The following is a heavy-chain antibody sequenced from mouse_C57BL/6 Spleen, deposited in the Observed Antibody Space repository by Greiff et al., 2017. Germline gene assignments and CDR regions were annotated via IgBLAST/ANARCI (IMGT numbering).Heavy chain of an antibody. CDR2: IYPSDSET. Sequence: QVQLQQPGAELVRPGSSVKLSCKASGYTFTSYWMDWVKRRPGQGLEWIGNIYPSDSETHYNQKFKDKATLTVDKSSSTAYMHLSSRTSEDSAVYFCARGYYGSSPDYWGQGTTLTVSS. CDR3: ARGYYGSSPDY. CDR1: GYTFTSYW. J-gene: IGHJ2*01. D-gene: IGHD1-1*01. V-gene: IGHV1-61*01.